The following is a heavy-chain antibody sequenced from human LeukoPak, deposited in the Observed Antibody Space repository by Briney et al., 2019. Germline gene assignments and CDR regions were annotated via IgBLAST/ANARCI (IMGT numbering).Heavy chain of an antibody. V-gene: IGHV4-59*08. CDR1: GGSISSYY. CDR3: ARVLHCSGGSCYSAYAFDI. D-gene: IGHD2-15*01. Sequence: SETLSLTCTVSGGSISSYYWSWIRRPPGKGLEWIGYIYYSGSTNYNPSLKSRVTISVDTSKNQFSLKLSSVTAADTAVYYCARVLHCSGGSCYSAYAFDIWGQGTMVTVSS. CDR2: IYYSGST. J-gene: IGHJ3*02.